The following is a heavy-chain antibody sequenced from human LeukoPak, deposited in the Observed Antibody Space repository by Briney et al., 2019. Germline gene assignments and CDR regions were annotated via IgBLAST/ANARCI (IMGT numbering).Heavy chain of an antibody. J-gene: IGHJ4*02. D-gene: IGHD6-19*01. CDR3: ARDQKPELYSSGWPNSHDY. Sequence: PGGSLRLSCAASGFTFSSYGMHWVRQAPGKGLEWVAFIRYDGSNKYYADSVKGRFTISRDNSKNTLYLQMNSLRAEDTAVYYCARDQKPELYSSGWPNSHDYWGQGTLVTVSS. CDR2: IRYDGSNK. V-gene: IGHV3-30*02. CDR1: GFTFSSYG.